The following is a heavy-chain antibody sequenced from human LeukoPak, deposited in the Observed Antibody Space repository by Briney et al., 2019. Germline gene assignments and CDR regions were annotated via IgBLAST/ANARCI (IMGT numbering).Heavy chain of an antibody. CDR1: GFTFSTHS. V-gene: IGHV3-21*05. Sequence: PGGSLTLSCAASGFTFSTHSMNWVRQAPGQGLEWVSYISHSGNDIYYGESVRGRFTISRDNAKNSLYLQMHTLSAEDTAVYYCAGDGTGVLPGDAFDIWSQGTMVTVSS. J-gene: IGHJ3*02. CDR3: AGDGTGVLPGDAFDI. CDR2: ISHSGNDI. D-gene: IGHD3-10*01.